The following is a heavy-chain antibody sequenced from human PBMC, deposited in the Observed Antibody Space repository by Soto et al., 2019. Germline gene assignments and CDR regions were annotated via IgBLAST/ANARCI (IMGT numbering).Heavy chain of an antibody. Sequence: KQSQTLSLPCAISGDSVSSNSAVWNWIRQSPSRGLEWLGRTYFRSKWYNDYAVSVKGRITINPDTSRNQFSLQLKSVTPEDTAVYYCAREEIATAYNWFDPWGQGTLVTVSS. CDR3: AREEIATAYNWFDP. CDR2: TYFRSKWYN. CDR1: GDSVSSNSAV. V-gene: IGHV6-1*01. D-gene: IGHD6-13*01. J-gene: IGHJ5*02.